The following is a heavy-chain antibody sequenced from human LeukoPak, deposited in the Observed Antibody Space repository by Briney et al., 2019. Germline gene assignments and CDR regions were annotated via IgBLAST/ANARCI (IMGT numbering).Heavy chain of an antibody. CDR1: GFTFSSYG. D-gene: IGHD6-13*01. CDR2: IRYDGSNK. Sequence: GGSLRLSCAASGFTFSSYGMHWVRQAPGKGLEWVAFIRYDGSNKYYADSVKGRFTISRDNSKNTLYLQMNSLRAEDTAVYYCAKAVAAAGTLRPMDYYYYMDVWGKGTTVTISS. V-gene: IGHV3-30*02. CDR3: AKAVAAAGTLRPMDYYYYMDV. J-gene: IGHJ6*03.